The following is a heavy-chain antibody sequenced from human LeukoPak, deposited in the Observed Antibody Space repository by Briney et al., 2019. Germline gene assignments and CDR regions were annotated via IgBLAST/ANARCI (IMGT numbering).Heavy chain of an antibody. V-gene: IGHV3-23*01. D-gene: IGHD3-16*02. CDR3: ANTLTFGGVIADY. J-gene: IGHJ4*02. CDR2: ISGSGGST. Sequence: GGSLRLSCAASGFTFSSYAMSWVRQAPGKGLEWVSAISGSGGSTYYADSVKGRFTISRDNSKNTLYLQMNNLRAEDTAVYYCANTLTFGGVIADYWGQGTLVTVSS. CDR1: GFTFSSYA.